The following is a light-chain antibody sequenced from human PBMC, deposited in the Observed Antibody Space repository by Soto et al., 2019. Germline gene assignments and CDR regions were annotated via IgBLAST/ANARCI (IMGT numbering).Light chain of an antibody. V-gene: IGLV2-14*01. CDR2: GVT. CDR1: GSDIGAYNY. Sequence: QSVLTQPASVSGSPGQSITISCTGSGSDIGAYNYVSWYQQHPGKAPKLLIHGVTRRPSGVSSRFSASKSAYTASLTISGLQAEDEANYYCSSFTTSYFYVFGPGTKGTVL. J-gene: IGLJ1*01. CDR3: SSFTTSYFYV.